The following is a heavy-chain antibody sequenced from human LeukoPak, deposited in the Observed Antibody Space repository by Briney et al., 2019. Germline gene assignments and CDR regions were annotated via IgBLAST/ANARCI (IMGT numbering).Heavy chain of an antibody. CDR2: IIPILGIA. CDR3: ARASSGGRGIDY. V-gene: IGHV1-69*04. J-gene: IGHJ4*02. CDR1: GGTFSSYA. D-gene: IGHD3-10*01. Sequence: ASVKVSCKASGGTFSSYAISWVRQAPGQGLEWMGRIIPILGIANYAQKFQGRVTITADKSTSTAYMELSSLRSEDTAVYYCARASSGGRGIDYWGQGTLVTVSS.